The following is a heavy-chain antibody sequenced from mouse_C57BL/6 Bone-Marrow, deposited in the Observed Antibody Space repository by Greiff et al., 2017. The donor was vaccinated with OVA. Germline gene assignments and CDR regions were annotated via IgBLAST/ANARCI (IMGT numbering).Heavy chain of an antibody. Sequence: EVKLMESGPGLVKPSQSLSITCSVTGYSITSGYYWNWIRQFPGNKLEWMGYISYDGSNNYNPSLKNRISITSDTSKNQFFLKLNSVTTEDTATYYGARAPYGSDAYWGQGTLVTVSA. CDR3: ARAPYGSDAY. D-gene: IGHD1-1*01. J-gene: IGHJ3*01. CDR2: ISYDGSN. CDR1: GYSITSGYY. V-gene: IGHV3-6*01.